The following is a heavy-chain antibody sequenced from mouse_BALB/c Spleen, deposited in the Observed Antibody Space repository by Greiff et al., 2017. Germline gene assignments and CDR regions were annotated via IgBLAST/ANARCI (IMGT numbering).Heavy chain of an antibody. J-gene: IGHJ3*01. CDR3: ARSGYDYDPFAY. CDR1: GFTFSSYT. CDR2: ISSGGGNT. V-gene: IGHV5-9*03. D-gene: IGHD2-4*01. Sequence: EVKLMESGGGLVKPGGSLKLSCAASGFTFSSYTMSWVRQTPEKRLEWVATISSGGGNTYYPDSVKGRFTISRDNAKNNLYLQMSSLRSEDTALYYCARSGYDYDPFAYWGQGTLVTVSA.